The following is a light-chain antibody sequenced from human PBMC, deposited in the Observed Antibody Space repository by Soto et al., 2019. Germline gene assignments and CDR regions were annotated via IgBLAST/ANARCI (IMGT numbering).Light chain of an antibody. V-gene: IGLV2-23*01. CDR2: EGS. J-gene: IGLJ3*02. CDR1: SSEIGSYNL. CDR3: CSYAGSEV. Sequence: QSVLTQPASVSGSPGQSITISCTGTSSEIGSYNLFSWYQQHPGKAPKLMIYEGSKRPSGVSNRFSGSKSGNTASLTISGLQAEDEADYYCCSYAGSEVFGGGTQLPVL.